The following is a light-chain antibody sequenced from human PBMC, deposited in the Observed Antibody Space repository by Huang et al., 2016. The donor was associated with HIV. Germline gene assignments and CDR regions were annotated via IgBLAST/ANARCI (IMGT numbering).Light chain of an antibody. V-gene: IGKV1-39*01. CDR2: AAS. CDR1: QSISSY. CDR3: QKYNNVPRT. Sequence: DIQMTQSPSSLSASVGDRVTITCRASQSISSYLNWYQQKPGKAPKLLIYAASSLQSGVPSRFSGSGSGTDFTLTISSLQPEDVASYYCQKYNNVPRTFGHGTKVEIK. J-gene: IGKJ1*01.